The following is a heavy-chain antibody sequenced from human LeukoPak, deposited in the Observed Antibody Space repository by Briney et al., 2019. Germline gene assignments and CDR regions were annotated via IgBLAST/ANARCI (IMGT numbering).Heavy chain of an antibody. J-gene: IGHJ4*02. V-gene: IGHV2-5*02. CDR3: AHLNRPTRYCSGGSCYHFDY. CDR2: IYWDDDK. CDR1: GFSLSTNGVG. Sequence: SGPTLVKPTQTLTLTCTFSGFSLSTNGVGVGWIRQPPGKALEWLALIYWDDDKRYSPSLKRRLTITKDTSKNQVVLTMTNMDPVDTATYYCAHLNRPTRYCSGGSCYHFDYWGQGTLVTVSS. D-gene: IGHD2-15*01.